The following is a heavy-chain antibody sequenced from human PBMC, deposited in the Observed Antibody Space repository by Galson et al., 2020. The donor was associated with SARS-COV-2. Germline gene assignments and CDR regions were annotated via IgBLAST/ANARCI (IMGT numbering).Heavy chain of an antibody. J-gene: IGHJ6*03. D-gene: IGHD3-10*01. V-gene: IGHV3-9*01. CDR2: ISWNSGSI. CDR3: AKDKGTGSWFGELLPYYMDV. Sequence: GGSLRLSCAASGFTFDDYAMHWVRQAPGKGLEWVSGISWNSGSIGYADSVKGRFTISRDNAKNSLYLQMNSLRAEDTALYYCAKDKGTGSWFGELLPYYMDVWGKGTTVTVSS. CDR1: GFTFDDYA.